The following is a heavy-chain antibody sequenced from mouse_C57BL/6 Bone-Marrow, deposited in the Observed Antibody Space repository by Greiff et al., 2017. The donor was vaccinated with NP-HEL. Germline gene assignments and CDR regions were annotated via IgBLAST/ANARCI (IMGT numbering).Heavy chain of an antibody. CDR2: IYPGSGNT. CDR3: ARSSGPRFAY. V-gene: IGHV1-66*01. Sequence: QVPLQQSVPELVPPGASVKISCKASGYSFTRYYIHWVKQRPGQGLEWIGWIYPGSGNTKYNEKFKGKATLTADTSSSTAYMQLSSLTSEDSAVYYCARSSGPRFAYWGQGTLVTVSA. CDR1: GYSFTRYY. D-gene: IGHD3-1*01. J-gene: IGHJ3*01.